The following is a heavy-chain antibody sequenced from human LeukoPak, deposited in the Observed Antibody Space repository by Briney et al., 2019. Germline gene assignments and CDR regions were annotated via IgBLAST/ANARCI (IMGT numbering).Heavy chain of an antibody. D-gene: IGHD6-19*01. Sequence: GGSLRLSCAASGFTFGSYAMSWVRRAPGKGLEWVSAISGSGGSTYYADSVKGRFTISRDNSKNTLYLQMNSLRAEDTAVYYCASSGPYSSGWYAFDIWGQGTMVTVPS. V-gene: IGHV3-23*01. CDR2: ISGSGGST. J-gene: IGHJ3*02. CDR3: ASSGPYSSGWYAFDI. CDR1: GFTFGSYA.